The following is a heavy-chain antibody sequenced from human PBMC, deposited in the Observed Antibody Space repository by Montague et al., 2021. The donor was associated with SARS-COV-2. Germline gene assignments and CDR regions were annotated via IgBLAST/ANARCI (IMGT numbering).Heavy chain of an antibody. J-gene: IGHJ6*02. D-gene: IGHD4-17*01. Sequence: SLRLSCAASGFKFDDSGMTWVRQAPGKGLEWVCDINWSADKTTYADSVKGRFTISRDNAKNSLFLQMNSLRAEDTAIYYCAKGREWVTVNVDPPYYSYGMDVWGQGTTVTVSS. V-gene: IGHV3-20*04. CDR1: GFKFDDSG. CDR2: INWSADKT. CDR3: AKGREWVTVNVDPPYYSYGMDV.